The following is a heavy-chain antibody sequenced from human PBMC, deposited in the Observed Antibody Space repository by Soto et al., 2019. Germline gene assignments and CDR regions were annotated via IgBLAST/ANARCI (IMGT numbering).Heavy chain of an antibody. V-gene: IGHV1-18*01. J-gene: IGHJ3*02. CDR1: GYTFNSHG. Sequence: QGQLVQSGAEVKKPGASVNVSCKASGYTFNSHGISWVRQAPGQGLEWMGWISVYDGNTNYAQNFQGRVTMTTDTLTSTAYMELRSLRSDDTAVYYCARPDYYNTGSGAFDMWGQGTMVTVSS. D-gene: IGHD3-10*01. CDR2: ISVYDGNT. CDR3: ARPDYYNTGSGAFDM.